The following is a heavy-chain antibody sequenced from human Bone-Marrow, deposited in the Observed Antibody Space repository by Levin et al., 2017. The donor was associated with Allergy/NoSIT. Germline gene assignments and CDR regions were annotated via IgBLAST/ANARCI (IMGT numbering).Heavy chain of an antibody. Sequence: GESLKISCVASGFAFSETWMTWVRQAPGKGLEWVANIRGDGNQKYYVDSVKGRFTISRDNTKKSVSLQMNSLRAEDTGLYYCTKGVYSLSWGPGSQVTVSS. V-gene: IGHV3-7*01. J-gene: IGHJ5*02. CDR2: IRGDGNQK. CDR3: TKGVYSLS. CDR1: GFAFSETW. D-gene: IGHD5/OR15-5a*01.